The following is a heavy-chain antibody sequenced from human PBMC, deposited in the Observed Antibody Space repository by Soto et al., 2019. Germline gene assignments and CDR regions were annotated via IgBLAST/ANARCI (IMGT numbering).Heavy chain of an antibody. CDR1: GYTFTSYD. CDR2: MNPNSGNT. V-gene: IGHV1-8*01. CDR3: ARRGYSSSWYYYDYYGMDV. D-gene: IGHD6-13*01. Sequence: QVQLVQSGAEVKKPGASVKVSCKASGYTFTSYDINWVRQATGQGLEWMGWMNPNSGNTGYAQKFQGRVTVTRNTPISTAYMEMSSLRSEDTAVYYCARRGYSSSWYYYDYYGMDVWGQGTTVTVSS. J-gene: IGHJ6*02.